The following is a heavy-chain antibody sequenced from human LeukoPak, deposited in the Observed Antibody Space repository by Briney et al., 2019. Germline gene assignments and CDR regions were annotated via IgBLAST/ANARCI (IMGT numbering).Heavy chain of an antibody. D-gene: IGHD5-18*01. V-gene: IGHV1-69*13. Sequence: GASVKVSCKASGGTFSSYAISWVRQAPGQGLEWMGGIIPIFGTANYAQKFQGRVTITADESTSTAYMELSSLRSEDTAVYYCASTLQLDHLNWFDPWGQGTLVTVSS. J-gene: IGHJ5*02. CDR3: ASTLQLDHLNWFDP. CDR1: GGTFSSYA. CDR2: IIPIFGTA.